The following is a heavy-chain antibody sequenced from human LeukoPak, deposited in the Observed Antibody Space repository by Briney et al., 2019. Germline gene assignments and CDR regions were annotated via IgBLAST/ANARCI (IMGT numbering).Heavy chain of an antibody. CDR1: GFTFSSYS. J-gene: IGHJ4*02. CDR2: ISSSSGYI. Sequence: GGSLRLSCAASGFTFSSYSMNWVRQAPGKGLEWVSSISSSSGYIYYADPVKGRFTISRDNAKNSLYLQMNSLRAEDTAVYYCARDPETYYYDSSGYYHDYWGQGTLVTVSS. D-gene: IGHD3-22*01. V-gene: IGHV3-21*01. CDR3: ARDPETYYYDSSGYYHDY.